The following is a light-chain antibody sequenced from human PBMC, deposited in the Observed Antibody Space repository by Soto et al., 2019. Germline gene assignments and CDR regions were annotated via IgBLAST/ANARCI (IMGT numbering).Light chain of an antibody. Sequence: QSALTQPASVSGSPGQSITISCTGTSSTVGGFNVVSWYQQHPGKAPKVIIYEGIKRPSGVSNRFSGSNSSSTASLTISGLQTEDEADYYCCSYVGATTYVFGTGTKVTVL. CDR3: CSYVGATTYV. CDR2: EGI. J-gene: IGLJ1*01. V-gene: IGLV2-23*01. CDR1: SSTVGGFNV.